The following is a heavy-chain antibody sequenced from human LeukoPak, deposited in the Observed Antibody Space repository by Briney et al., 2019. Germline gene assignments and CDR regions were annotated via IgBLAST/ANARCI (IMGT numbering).Heavy chain of an antibody. CDR3: RLGTYYFDY. D-gene: IGHD1-1*01. J-gene: IGHJ4*02. CDR2: MNPNSGNT. CDR1: GYTFTSYD. Sequence: ASVKVSCKASGYTFTSYDINWVRQATGQGLEWMGWMNPNSGNTGYAQKVQGRVTMTRYTSISTAYMKLSSLRSEDTAVYYCRLGTYYFDYWGQGTLVTVSS. V-gene: IGHV1-8*01.